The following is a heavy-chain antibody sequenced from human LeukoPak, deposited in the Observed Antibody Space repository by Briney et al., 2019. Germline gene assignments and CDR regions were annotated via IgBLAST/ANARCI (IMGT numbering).Heavy chain of an antibody. CDR2: INPSGGST. J-gene: IGHJ4*02. D-gene: IGHD5-24*01. Sequence: ASVKVSCKASGYTFTSYYMHWVRQAPGQGPEWMGIINPSGGSTSYAQKFQGRVTMTRDTSTSTVYMELSSLRSEDTAVYYCARDLIRGMATIYYFDYWGQGTLVTVSS. V-gene: IGHV1-46*01. CDR3: ARDLIRGMATIYYFDY. CDR1: GYTFTSYY.